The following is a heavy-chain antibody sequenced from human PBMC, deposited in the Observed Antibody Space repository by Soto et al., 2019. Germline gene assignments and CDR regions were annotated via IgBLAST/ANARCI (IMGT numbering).Heavy chain of an antibody. Sequence: EVQLVESGGGLVQPGGSLRLSCAASGFTFSSYWMHWVRQAPGKGLVWVSRINSDGSGTSYADSVNGRFTISRDNSKNTLYLQMNSLRAEDTAVYYCARDHQFYDILTGYAIWGQGTLVTVSS. CDR1: GFTFSSYW. CDR2: INSDGSGT. J-gene: IGHJ4*02. D-gene: IGHD3-9*01. CDR3: ARDHQFYDILTGYAI. V-gene: IGHV3-74*01.